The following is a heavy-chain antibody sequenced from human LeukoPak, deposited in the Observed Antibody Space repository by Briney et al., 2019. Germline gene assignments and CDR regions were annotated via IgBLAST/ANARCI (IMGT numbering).Heavy chain of an antibody. Sequence: ASVKVSCKASGYTFTGYYMHWVRQAPGQGLEWMGRIIPIFGTANYAQKFQGRVTITTDESTSTAYMELSSLRSEDTAVYYCAREQIVVVPAAISEGWFDPWGQGTLVTASS. CDR3: AREQIVVVPAAISEGWFDP. CDR2: IIPIFGTA. J-gene: IGHJ5*02. CDR1: GYTFTGYY. D-gene: IGHD2-2*01. V-gene: IGHV1-69*05.